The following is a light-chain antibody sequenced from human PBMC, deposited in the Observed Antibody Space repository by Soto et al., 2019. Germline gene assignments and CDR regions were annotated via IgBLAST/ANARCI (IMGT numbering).Light chain of an antibody. Sequence: DIQMTQSPSTLSASVGDRVTITCRASQSISAWLAWYQQKPGEAPTLLIYDASSLESGVPSRFSGGGSETEFTLTISSLQPDDVATYYCQHHHDYSWTSGQETNVEIK. J-gene: IGKJ1*01. CDR2: DAS. V-gene: IGKV1-5*01. CDR1: QSISAW. CDR3: QHHHDYSWT.